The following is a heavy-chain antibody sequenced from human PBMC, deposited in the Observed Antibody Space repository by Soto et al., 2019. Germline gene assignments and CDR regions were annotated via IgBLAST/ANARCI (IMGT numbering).Heavy chain of an antibody. CDR1: GFTFSDYY. J-gene: IGHJ4*02. V-gene: IGHV3-11*01. CDR3: ARERARVFDS. CDR2: ISIASSTI. Sequence: VQLVESGGGLVQPGGSLRLSCAASGFTFSDYYMGWIRQAPGRGLEWLSYISIASSTIYYADSVKGRFSISRDNAKNSLYLQLSSLRAEDTAVYFCARERARVFDSWGQGTLVTVSS.